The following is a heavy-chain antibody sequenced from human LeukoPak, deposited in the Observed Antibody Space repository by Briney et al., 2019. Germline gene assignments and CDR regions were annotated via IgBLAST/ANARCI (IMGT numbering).Heavy chain of an antibody. V-gene: IGHV4-61*02. D-gene: IGHD6-13*01. J-gene: IGHJ4*02. CDR3: ATAGRAATDPFDY. CDR1: GDSISSDDYY. CDR2: IYTTGST. Sequence: PSQTLSLTCTVSGDSISSDDYYWSWIRQPAGKGLEWIGRIYTTGSTNYNPSLKSRVTISVDTSKNLFSLKLSSVTAAGTAVYYCATAGRAATDPFDYWGQGTLVTVSS.